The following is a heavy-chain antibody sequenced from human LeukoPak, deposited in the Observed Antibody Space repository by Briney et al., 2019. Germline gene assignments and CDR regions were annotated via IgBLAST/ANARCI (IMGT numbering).Heavy chain of an antibody. CDR3: ARDRDRQLWLRYYYGMDV. CDR1: GFTFSSYA. D-gene: IGHD5-18*01. Sequence: PGGSLRLSCAASGFTFSSYAMHWVRQAPGKGLEWVAVISYDGSNKYYADSVKGRFTISRDNSKNTLYLQMNSLRAEDTAVYYCARDRDRQLWLRYYYGMDVWGQGTTVTVSS. J-gene: IGHJ6*02. V-gene: IGHV3-30-3*01. CDR2: ISYDGSNK.